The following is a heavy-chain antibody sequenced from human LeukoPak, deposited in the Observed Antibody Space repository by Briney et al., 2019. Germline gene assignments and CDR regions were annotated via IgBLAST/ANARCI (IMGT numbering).Heavy chain of an antibody. D-gene: IGHD2-15*01. CDR2: FDPEDGET. V-gene: IGHV1-24*01. CDR1: GYTLTELS. Sequence: GASVKVPCKVSGYTLTELSMHWVRQAPGKGLEWMGGFDPEDGETIYAQKFQGRVTMTEDTSTDTAYMELSSLRSEDTAVYYCATASVVVAATQHYYMDVWGKGTTVTVSS. J-gene: IGHJ6*03. CDR3: ATASVVVAATQHYYMDV.